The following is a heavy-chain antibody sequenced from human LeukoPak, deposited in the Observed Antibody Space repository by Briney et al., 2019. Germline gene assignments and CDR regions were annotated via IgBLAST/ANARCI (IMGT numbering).Heavy chain of an antibody. CDR3: ARAPGGWYDY. J-gene: IGHJ4*02. Sequence: SETLSLTCAVYGGSFSGYYWSWIRQPPGKGLEWIGEINHSGSTNYNPSLKSRVTISVDTSKNQFSLKLSSVTAADTAVYYCARAPGGWYDYWGQGTLVTVSS. CDR2: INHSGST. CDR1: GGSFSGYY. V-gene: IGHV4-34*01. D-gene: IGHD6-19*01.